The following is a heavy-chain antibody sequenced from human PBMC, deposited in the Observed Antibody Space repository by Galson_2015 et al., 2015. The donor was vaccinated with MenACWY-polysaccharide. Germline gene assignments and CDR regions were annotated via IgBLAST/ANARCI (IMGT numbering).Heavy chain of an antibody. J-gene: IGHJ4*02. CDR3: ASTKAGTHYFEY. D-gene: IGHD6-19*01. CDR2: MNPNSGNT. Sequence: GWMNPNSGNTGYAQKFQGRVTMTRNTSINTAYMELSSLTSEDTAVYYCASTKAGTHYFEYWGQGTLATVSS. V-gene: IGHV1-8*01.